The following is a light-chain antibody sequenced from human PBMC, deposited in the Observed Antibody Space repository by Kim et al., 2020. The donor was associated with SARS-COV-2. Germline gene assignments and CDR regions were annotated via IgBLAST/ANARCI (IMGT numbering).Light chain of an antibody. CDR1: SSNIGAGYG. CDR2: DTT. V-gene: IGLV1-40*01. CDR3: QSFDNSLSGVV. J-gene: IGLJ2*01. Sequence: QSVLTQPPSVSGAPGQRVTFSCAGSSSNIGAGYGVHWYQQIPGTAPKLLISDTTNRPSGVPDRFSGSISGTSASLVITGLQVDDEADYCCQSFDNSLSGVVFGGGTKVTVL.